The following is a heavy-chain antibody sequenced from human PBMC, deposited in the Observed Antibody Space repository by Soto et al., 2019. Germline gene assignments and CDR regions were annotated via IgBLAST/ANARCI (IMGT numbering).Heavy chain of an antibody. CDR2: ISGSGGST. J-gene: IGHJ6*02. Sequence: EVQLLESGGGLVQPGGSLRLSCAASGFTFSSYAMSWVRQAPGKGLEWVSAISGSGGSTYYADSVKGRFTISRDNSKNTLYLQMNSLRAEDTAVYYCARGTYYYYGMDVWGQGTTVTVSS. CDR1: GFTFSSYA. CDR3: ARGTYYYYGMDV. V-gene: IGHV3-23*01.